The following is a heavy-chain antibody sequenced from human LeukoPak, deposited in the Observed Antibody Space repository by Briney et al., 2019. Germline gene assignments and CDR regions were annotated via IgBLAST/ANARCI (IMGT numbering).Heavy chain of an antibody. CDR3: ATLTMVRGVTNDY. CDR1: GYTLTELS. CDR2: FDPEDGET. J-gene: IGHJ4*02. D-gene: IGHD3-10*01. Sequence: ASVKVSCKVSGYTLTELSMHWVRQAPGKGLEWMGGFDPEDGETIYAQKFQGRVTMAEDTSTDTAYMEPSSLRSEDTAVYYCATLTMVRGVTNDYWGQGTLVTVSS. V-gene: IGHV1-24*01.